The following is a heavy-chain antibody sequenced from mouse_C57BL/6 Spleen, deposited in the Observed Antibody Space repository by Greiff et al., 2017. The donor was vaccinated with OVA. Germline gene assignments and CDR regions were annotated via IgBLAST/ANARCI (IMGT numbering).Heavy chain of an antibody. V-gene: IGHV1-64*01. D-gene: IGHD1-1*01. Sequence: QVRLQQPGAELVKPGASVKLSCKASGYTFTSYWMHWVKQRPGQGLEWIGMIHPNSGSTNYNEKFKSKATLTVDKSSSTAYMQLSSLTSEDSAVYYCARYYYGSSYQYFDVWGTGTTVTVSS. CDR2: IHPNSGST. J-gene: IGHJ1*03. CDR3: ARYYYGSSYQYFDV. CDR1: GYTFTSYW.